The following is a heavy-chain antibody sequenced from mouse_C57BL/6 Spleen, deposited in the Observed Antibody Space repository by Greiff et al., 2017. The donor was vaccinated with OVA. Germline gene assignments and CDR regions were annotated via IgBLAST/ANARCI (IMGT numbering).Heavy chain of an antibody. CDR3: ARRGSSGYFDY. CDR2: ISNLAYSL. D-gene: IGHD3-2*02. J-gene: IGHJ2*01. CDR1: GFTFSDYG. Sequence: EVHLVESGGGLVQPGGSLKLSCAASGFTFSDYGMAWVRQAPRKGPEWVAFISNLAYSLYYADTVTGRFTISRENAKNTLYLEMSRLRYEDTAKYYCARRGSSGYFDYWGQGTTLTVSS. V-gene: IGHV5-15*04.